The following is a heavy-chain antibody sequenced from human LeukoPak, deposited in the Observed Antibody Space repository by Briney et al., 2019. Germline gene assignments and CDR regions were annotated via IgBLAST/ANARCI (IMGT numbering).Heavy chain of an antibody. CDR2: ISSSGSTI. D-gene: IGHD2-2*01. V-gene: IGHV3-48*04. J-gene: IGHJ4*02. CDR3: ARGYCSSTSCDFDY. CDR1: GFTFSTYS. Sequence: GGSLRLSCAASGFTFSTYSMNWVRQAPGKGLEWVSYISSSGSTIYYADSVKGRFTISRDNAKNSLYLQMNSLRAEDTAVYYCARGYCSSTSCDFDYWGQGTLVTVSS.